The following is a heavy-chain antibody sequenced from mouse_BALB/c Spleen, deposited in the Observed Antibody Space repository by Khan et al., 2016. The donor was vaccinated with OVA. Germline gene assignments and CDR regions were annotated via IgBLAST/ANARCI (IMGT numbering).Heavy chain of an antibody. CDR1: GFTFSSYG. D-gene: IGHD2-3*01. V-gene: IGHV5-6*01. CDR2: ISSGGSYT. J-gene: IGHJ4*01. Sequence: EVELVESGGDLVKPGGSLKLSCAASGFTFSSYGMSWVRQTPDKRLEWDAAISSGGSYTYYPDSLKGRFTISRDNAKNTLYLQMSSLKSEDTAMYYCARQPGYYEGSAMDYWGQGTSVTVSS. CDR3: ARQPGYYEGSAMDY.